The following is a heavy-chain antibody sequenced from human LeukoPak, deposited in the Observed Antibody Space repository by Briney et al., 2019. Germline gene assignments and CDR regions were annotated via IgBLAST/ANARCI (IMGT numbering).Heavy chain of an antibody. CDR2: ISGSGGST. Sequence: PGGSLRLSCAASGFTFSSYAMSWVRQAPGKGLEWVSAISGSGGSTYYADSVKGRFTISRDNAKNSLYLQMNSLRAEDTALYYCARGLSEADGAWGQGTLVTVSS. V-gene: IGHV3-23*01. CDR3: ARGLSEADGA. CDR1: GFTFSSYA. D-gene: IGHD4-17*01. J-gene: IGHJ5*02.